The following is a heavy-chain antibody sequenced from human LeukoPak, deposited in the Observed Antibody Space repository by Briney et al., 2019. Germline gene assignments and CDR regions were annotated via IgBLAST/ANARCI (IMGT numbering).Heavy chain of an antibody. V-gene: IGHV3-30*18. J-gene: IGHJ4*02. CDR2: ISYDGSNQ. CDR3: AKHGTGDHYFDY. CDR1: GSTFSSYG. Sequence: PGGSLRLSCAASGSTFSSYGIHWVRQAPGKGLEWVAVISYDGSNQYYADSVKGRFTISRDDSKKTLYLQMNSLRAEDTAVYYCAKHGTGDHYFDYWGQGTLVTVSS. D-gene: IGHD7-27*01.